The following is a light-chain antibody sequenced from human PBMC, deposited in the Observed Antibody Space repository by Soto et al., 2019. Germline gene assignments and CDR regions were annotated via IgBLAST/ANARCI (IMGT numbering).Light chain of an antibody. CDR3: CSLTASHTYV. CDR1: SSDIGHYDY. CDR2: HVT. J-gene: IGLJ1*01. Sequence: HSALTQPASVSGSPGQSITISCTGTSSDIGHYDYVSWYQQHPGKAPKLMIYHVTYRPSGVSNRYSGSKSGNSASPTISGLQADDEADYYCCSLTASHTYVFGSGTKLTVL. V-gene: IGLV2-14*03.